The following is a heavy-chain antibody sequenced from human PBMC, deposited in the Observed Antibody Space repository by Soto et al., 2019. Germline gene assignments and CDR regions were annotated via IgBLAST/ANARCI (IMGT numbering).Heavy chain of an antibody. Sequence: XETLSLTCTVSGGSVSSGGYYWSWIRQPPGKGLEWIGYIYYSGSTNYNPSLKSRVTISVDTSKNQFSLKLSSVTAADTAVYYCARIEYSRSLDDWGQGTLVTVSS. V-gene: IGHV4-61*08. CDR3: ARIEYSRSLDD. D-gene: IGHD6-6*01. CDR2: IYYSGST. CDR1: GGSVSSGGYY. J-gene: IGHJ4*02.